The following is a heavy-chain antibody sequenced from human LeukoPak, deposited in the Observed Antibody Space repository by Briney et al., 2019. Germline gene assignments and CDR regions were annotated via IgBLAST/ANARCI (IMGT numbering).Heavy chain of an antibody. CDR3: ARQGGKYSTSYFDH. CDR2: IYTSGTT. Sequence: SETLSLTCTVSGGSISSFYWSWIRQPPGKGLEWIGNIYTSGTTNYNPSLKSRVTISIDTSKKQFSLNLSSVTAADTAVYYCARQGGKYSTSYFDHWGQGTLVTVSS. V-gene: IGHV4-4*09. D-gene: IGHD2/OR15-2a*01. J-gene: IGHJ4*02. CDR1: GGSISSFY.